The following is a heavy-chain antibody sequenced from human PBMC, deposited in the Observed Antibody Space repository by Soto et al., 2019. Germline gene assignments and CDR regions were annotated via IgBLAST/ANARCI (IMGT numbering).Heavy chain of an antibody. D-gene: IGHD6-6*01. CDR2: IYYSGST. J-gene: IGHJ4*02. CDR3: ARIAARRGKGLDY. Sequence: SDTLSLTCTVSGGSISSYYWSWIRQPPGKGLEWIGYIYYSGSTNYNPSLKSRVTISVDTSKNQFSLKLSSVTAADTAVYYCARIAARRGKGLDYWGQGTLVTVSS. V-gene: IGHV4-59*08. CDR1: GGSISSYY.